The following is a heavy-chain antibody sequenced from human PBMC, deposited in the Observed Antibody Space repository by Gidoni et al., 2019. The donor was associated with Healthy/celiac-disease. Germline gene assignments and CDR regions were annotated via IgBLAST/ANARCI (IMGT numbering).Heavy chain of an antibody. Sequence: QVQLQQWGAGLLKPSETLSLTCAVYGGSFSGYYWSWIRQPPGKGLEWIGEINHSGSTNYNPSLKSRVTISVDTSKNQFSLKLSSVTAADTAVYYCARGVRSGLPAAYYYYYYGMDVWGQGTTVTVSS. CDR2: INHSGST. CDR3: ARGVRSGLPAAYYYYYYGMDV. V-gene: IGHV4-34*01. D-gene: IGHD2-2*01. CDR1: GGSFSGYY. J-gene: IGHJ6*02.